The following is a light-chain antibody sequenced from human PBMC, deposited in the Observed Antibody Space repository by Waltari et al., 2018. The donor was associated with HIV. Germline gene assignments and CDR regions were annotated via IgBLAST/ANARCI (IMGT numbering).Light chain of an antibody. V-gene: IGLV2-14*01. Sequence: QSALTQPASVSGSPGQSITISCTGTDTDHYDVSWYQHRPGEAPRVIIFEVVNRPSGVSNRFSGSRSGNTASLTISGLLAEDEADYFCTSYISSPIPVFGGGTKVTVL. CDR3: TSYISSPIPV. CDR1: DTDHYD. J-gene: IGLJ2*01. CDR2: EVV.